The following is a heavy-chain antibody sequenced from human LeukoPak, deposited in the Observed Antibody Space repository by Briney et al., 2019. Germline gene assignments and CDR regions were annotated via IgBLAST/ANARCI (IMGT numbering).Heavy chain of an antibody. CDR2: INHSGST. CDR3: ARIVVVPAAMPVLYYYYYYMDV. V-gene: IGHV4-34*01. J-gene: IGHJ6*03. D-gene: IGHD2-2*01. Sequence: SETLSLSCAVYGGSFSGYYWSWIRQPPGKGLEWIGEINHSGSTNYNPSLKSRVTMSVDTSKNQFSLKLSSVTAADTAVYYCARIVVVPAAMPVLYYYYYYMDVWGKGTTVTVSS. CDR1: GGSFSGYY.